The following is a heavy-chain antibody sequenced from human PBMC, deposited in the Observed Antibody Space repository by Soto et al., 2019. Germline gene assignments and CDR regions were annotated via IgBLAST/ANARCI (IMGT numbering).Heavy chain of an antibody. D-gene: IGHD3-3*01. CDR3: ARDVGLQHDTGYYDFWSGKNNWFDP. CDR1: GGSISGHY. CDR2: VSYSGST. J-gene: IGHJ5*02. Sequence: SETLSLTCTVSGGSISGHYWSWIRQPPGKGLQYIGYVSYSGSTNYNPSLKSRVTISVDTSNNQFSLRLSSVTAADTAVYYCARDVGLQHDTGYYDFWSGKNNWFDPWGQGILVTVSS. V-gene: IGHV4-59*11.